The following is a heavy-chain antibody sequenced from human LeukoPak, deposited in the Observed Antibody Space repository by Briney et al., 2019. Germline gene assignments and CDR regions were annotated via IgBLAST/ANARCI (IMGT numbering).Heavy chain of an antibody. Sequence: PSETLSLTCTVSGGSISSGSYYWSWIRQPAGKGLEWIGRIYTSGSTNYNPSLKSRVTISVDTSKNQFSLKLSSVTAADTAVYYCARDPDGDYAYFDYWGQGTLSPSPQ. J-gene: IGHJ4*02. CDR1: GGSISSGSYY. CDR3: ARDPDGDYAYFDY. D-gene: IGHD4-17*01. V-gene: IGHV4-61*02. CDR2: IYTSGST.